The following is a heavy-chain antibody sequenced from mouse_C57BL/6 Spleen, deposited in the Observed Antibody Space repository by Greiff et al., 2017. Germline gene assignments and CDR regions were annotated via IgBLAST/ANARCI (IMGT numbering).Heavy chain of an antibody. Sequence: EVQRVESGGGLVKPGGSLKLSCAASGFTFSDYGMHWVRQAPEKGLEWVAYISSGSSTIYYADTVKGRFTISRDNAKNTLFLQMTSLRSEDTAMYYCERREVGATLHDYYAMDYWGQGTSVTVSS. CDR2: ISSGSSTI. V-gene: IGHV5-17*01. D-gene: IGHD1-1*01. CDR1: GFTFSDYG. J-gene: IGHJ4*01. CDR3: ERREVGATLHDYYAMDY.